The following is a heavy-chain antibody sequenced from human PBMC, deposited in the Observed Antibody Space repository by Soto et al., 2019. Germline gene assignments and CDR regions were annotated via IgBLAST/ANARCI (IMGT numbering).Heavy chain of an antibody. V-gene: IGHV3-48*01. CDR3: ARGRGLNGFEP. Sequence: EVQLVESGGGLVQPGGSLRLSCAASGFTFSSYSMNWVRQAPGKGLEWVSYISSSSSTIYYADSVKGRFTNSRDNAKKSLDPQKNSLRSAGTVVFFRARGRGLNGFEPWGQGTLVTVSS. CDR2: ISSSSSTI. J-gene: IGHJ5*02. CDR1: GFTFSSYS. D-gene: IGHD3-10*01.